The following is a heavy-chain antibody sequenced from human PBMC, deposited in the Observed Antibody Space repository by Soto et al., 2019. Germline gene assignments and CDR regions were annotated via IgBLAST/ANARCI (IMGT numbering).Heavy chain of an antibody. CDR3: ARGGGPTLEEYSSSSLLPYNWFDP. V-gene: IGHV1-18*01. Sequence: ASVKVSCKASGYTFTSYGISWVRQAPGQGLEWMGWISAYNGNTKYAQKFQGRVTITTDTSASTAYMELSSLRSEDTAVYYCARGGGPTLEEYSSSSLLPYNWFDPWGQGTLVTVSS. D-gene: IGHD6-6*01. CDR1: GYTFTSYG. CDR2: ISAYNGNT. J-gene: IGHJ5*02.